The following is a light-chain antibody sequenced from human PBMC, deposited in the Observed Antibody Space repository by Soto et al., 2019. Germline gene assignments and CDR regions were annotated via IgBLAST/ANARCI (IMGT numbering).Light chain of an antibody. CDR1: QDITSA. CDR2: AAS. CDR3: QQFNSYVIT. J-gene: IGKJ5*01. V-gene: IGKV1-13*02. Sequence: AIQLTQSPSSLSASVGDRVTITCRASQDITSALAWYQQKPGKAPNLLIYAASSLKSGVPSRFSGSGSGTAFTLTISSVQPADFAPHSCQQFNSYVITFGQGTRLETK.